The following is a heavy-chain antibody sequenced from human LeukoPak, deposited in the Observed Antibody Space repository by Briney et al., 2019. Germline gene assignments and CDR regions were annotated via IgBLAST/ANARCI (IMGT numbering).Heavy chain of an antibody. Sequence: PGGSLRLSCAASGFTFSTYAITWVRQGPGKGLEWVSAIRPDGDRTYYANSVRGRLTISRDNSEDTVYLQINGLRVEDTAVYYCAREQSGTRGWYTVDYWGQGTLVTVSS. CDR1: GFTFSTYA. CDR3: AREQSGTRGWYTVDY. D-gene: IGHD6-19*01. J-gene: IGHJ4*02. V-gene: IGHV3-23*01. CDR2: IRPDGDRT.